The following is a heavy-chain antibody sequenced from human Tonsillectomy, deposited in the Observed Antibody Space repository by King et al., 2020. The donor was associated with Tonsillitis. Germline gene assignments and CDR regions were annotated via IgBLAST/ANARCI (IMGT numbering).Heavy chain of an antibody. J-gene: IGHJ5*02. Sequence: QLQELGPGLVKPSETLALTCTVFGGSITTDAYFWGWIRQPPGKGLEWIGTIFYTGKTYYNPSLKSRVSISVNTSKNQFSMKLRSLTATDTAVFYCARHGCTGGGNYFDPWGQGTLVTVSS. CDR3: ARHGCTGGGNYFDP. CDR2: IFYTGKT. D-gene: IGHD4-11*01. CDR1: GGSITTDAYF. V-gene: IGHV4-39*01.